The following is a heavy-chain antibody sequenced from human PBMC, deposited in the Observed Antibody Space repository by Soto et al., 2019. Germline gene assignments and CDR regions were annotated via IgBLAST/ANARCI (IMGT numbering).Heavy chain of an antibody. CDR2: IDQSGST. J-gene: IGHJ5*02. CDR1: GGSFSGYY. D-gene: IGHD5-18*01. Sequence: SETLSLTCAVYGGSFSGYYWNWLRQPPGEGLEWIGKIDQSGSTNYNPSLKSRVTMSVDTSRSQFSLSLSSVTAADTAVYYCARGRGYSYGLDPWGQGTLVTVSS. V-gene: IGHV4-34*01. CDR3: ARGRGYSYGLDP.